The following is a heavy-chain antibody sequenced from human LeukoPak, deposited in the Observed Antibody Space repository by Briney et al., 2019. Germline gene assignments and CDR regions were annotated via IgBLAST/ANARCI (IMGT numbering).Heavy chain of an antibody. J-gene: IGHJ3*02. V-gene: IGHV4-59*08. CDR2: IYYSGST. Sequence: SETLSLTCTVSGGSISSYYWSWIRQPPGKGLEWIGYIYYSGSTNYNPSLKSRVTISVDTSKNQFSLKLSSVTAADTAVYYCARFRLYYYDSSGYPLDAFDIWGQGTMVTVSS. CDR1: GGSISSYY. D-gene: IGHD3-22*01. CDR3: ARFRLYYYDSSGYPLDAFDI.